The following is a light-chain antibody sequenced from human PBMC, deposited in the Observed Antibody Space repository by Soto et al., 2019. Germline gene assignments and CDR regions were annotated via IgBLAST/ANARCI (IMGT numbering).Light chain of an antibody. CDR2: DAS. J-gene: IGKJ1*01. CDR3: LQYNGYYRT. Sequence: EIQMTQSPSSLSASVGDRVTVTCRASQSISSWLAWYQQKPGKAPKLLIYDASSLESGVPSRFSGSGSGTEFTLTISSLQPDDFATYYCLQYNGYYRTFGQGTKV. CDR1: QSISSW. V-gene: IGKV1-5*01.